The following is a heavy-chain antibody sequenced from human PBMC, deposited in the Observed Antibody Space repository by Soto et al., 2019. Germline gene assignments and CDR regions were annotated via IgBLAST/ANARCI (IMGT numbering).Heavy chain of an antibody. CDR1: GGSFSGYY. V-gene: IGHV4-34*01. D-gene: IGHD6-13*01. CDR2: INHSGST. Sequence: PSETLSLTCAVYGGSFSGYYWSWIRQPPGKGLEWIGEINHSGSTNYNPSLKSRVTISVDTSKNQFSLKLSSVTAADTAVYYCARDRSSSWYRNNWFDPWGQGTLVTVS. CDR3: ARDRSSSWYRNNWFDP. J-gene: IGHJ5*02.